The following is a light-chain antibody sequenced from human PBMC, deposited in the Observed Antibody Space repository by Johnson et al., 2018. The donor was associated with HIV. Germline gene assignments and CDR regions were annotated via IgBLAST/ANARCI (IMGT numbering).Light chain of an antibody. CDR2: DNN. V-gene: IGLV1-51*01. CDR1: SSNIGNTY. J-gene: IGLJ1*01. Sequence: QSVLTQPPSVSAAPGQKVTISCSGSSSNIGNTYVSCYKQLPGTAPKPLIYDNNKRPSGIPDRFSGSKSGPPATLGITCSQTGDEADYYCGTWDSSLSAPYVFGTGTKVTVL. CDR3: GTWDSSLSAPYV.